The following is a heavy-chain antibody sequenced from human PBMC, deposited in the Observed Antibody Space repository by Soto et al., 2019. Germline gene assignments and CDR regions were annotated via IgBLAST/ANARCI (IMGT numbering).Heavy chain of an antibody. CDR3: VRVYPGSGWPYHYYGMDV. J-gene: IGHJ6*02. Sequence: EVQLVESGGGLVQPGGSLRLSCVASGFTFSSYWMSWVRQAPGKGLEWVANIKQDGSEKYYVDSVKDRFTISRDNAKNSLYLQMNSLRAEDSAVYYCVRVYPGSGWPYHYYGMDVWGQGTTVTVSS. CDR1: GFTFSSYW. CDR2: IKQDGSEK. V-gene: IGHV3-7*01. D-gene: IGHD6-19*01.